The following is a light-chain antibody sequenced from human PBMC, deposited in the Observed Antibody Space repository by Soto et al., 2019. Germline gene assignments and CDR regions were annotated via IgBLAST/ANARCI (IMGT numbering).Light chain of an antibody. V-gene: IGKV3-15*01. CDR1: QSVSSN. Sequence: EIVMTQSPATLSVSPGERATLSCRASQSVSSNLAWYQQKPGQAPRLLIYGASTRATGIPARFSGSGSGTDFTITVSSLEPEDFAVYYCEQYNNWFSITFGQGTLLEIK. CDR2: GAS. J-gene: IGKJ5*01. CDR3: EQYNNWFSIT.